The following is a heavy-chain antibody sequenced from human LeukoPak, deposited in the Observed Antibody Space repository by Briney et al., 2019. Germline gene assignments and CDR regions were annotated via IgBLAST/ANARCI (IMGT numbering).Heavy chain of an antibody. CDR3: AGDIAAAGTVLYYYYGMDV. V-gene: IGHV3-11*01. D-gene: IGHD6-13*01. Sequence: PGGSLRLSCAASGFTSSDYYMSWIRQAPGKGLEWVSYISSSGSTIYYADSVKGRFTISRDNAKNSLYLQMNSLRAEDTAVYYCAGDIAAAGTVLYYYYGMDVWGQGTTVTVSS. J-gene: IGHJ6*02. CDR2: ISSSGSTI. CDR1: GFTSSDYY.